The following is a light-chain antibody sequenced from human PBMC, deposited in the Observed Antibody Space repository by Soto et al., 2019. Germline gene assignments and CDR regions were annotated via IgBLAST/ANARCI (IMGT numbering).Light chain of an antibody. CDR1: QAVNSY. CDR2: DAS. V-gene: IGKV3-11*01. J-gene: IGKJ4*01. Sequence: EIVLTQSPATLSLSPGERATLSCRASQAVNSYLAWYQQKPGQAPRLLIYDASNRATDIPARFTGSGSGTDITLTLSSLDPEGFSVYYCQQRSNGSPARTFGGGTKVEIK. CDR3: QQRSNGSPART.